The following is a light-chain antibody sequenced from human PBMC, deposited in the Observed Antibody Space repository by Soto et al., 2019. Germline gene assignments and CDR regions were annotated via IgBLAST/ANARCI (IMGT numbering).Light chain of an antibody. CDR1: QTVSITY. CDR2: DAS. J-gene: IGKJ5*01. CDR3: QQRSNWPPIT. V-gene: IGKV3D-20*02. Sequence: LLTHSPGTLSLSPGESSTLXXRASQTVSITYLTWYQQKPGQAPRLXXYDASNRATGIPARFSGSGSGTDFTLTISSLEPEDFAVYYCQQRSNWPPITFGQGTRLEIK.